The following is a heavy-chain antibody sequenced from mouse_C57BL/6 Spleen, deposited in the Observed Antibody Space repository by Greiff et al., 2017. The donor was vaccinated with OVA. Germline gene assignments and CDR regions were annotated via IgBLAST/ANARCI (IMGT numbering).Heavy chain of an antibody. J-gene: IGHJ4*01. V-gene: IGHV5-9*01. CDR1: GFTFSSYT. CDR3: ARQGGYFYAMDY. Sequence: DVHLVESGGGLVKPGGSLKLSCAASGFTFSSYTMSWVRQTPEKRLEWVATISGGGGNTYYPDSVKGRFTISRDNAKNTLYLQMSSLRSEDTALYYCARQGGYFYAMDYWGQGTSVTVSS. CDR2: ISGGGGNT. D-gene: IGHD2-3*01.